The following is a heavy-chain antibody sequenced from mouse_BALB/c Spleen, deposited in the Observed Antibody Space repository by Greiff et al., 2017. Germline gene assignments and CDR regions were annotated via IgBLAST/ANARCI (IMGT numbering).Heavy chain of an antibody. D-gene: IGHD2-14*01. V-gene: IGHV5-6-3*01. CDR1: GFTFSSYG. CDR3: ARDYRYGPYAMDY. CDR2: INSNGGST. Sequence: DVMLVESGGGLVQPGGSLKLSCAASGFTFSSYGMSWVRQTPDKRLELVATINSNGGSTYYPDSVKGRFTISRDNAKNTLYLQMSSLKSEDTAMYYCARDYRYGPYAMDYWGQGTSVTVSS. J-gene: IGHJ4*01.